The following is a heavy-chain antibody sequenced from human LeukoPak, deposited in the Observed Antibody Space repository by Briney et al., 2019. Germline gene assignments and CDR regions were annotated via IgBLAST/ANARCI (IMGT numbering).Heavy chain of an antibody. V-gene: IGHV1-69*13. J-gene: IGHJ5*02. CDR1: GGTFSSYA. CDR3: ARGGLVFGEKRPEGWFDP. D-gene: IGHD3-10*01. Sequence: SVKVSCKASGGTFSSYAISWVRQAPGQGLEWMGGIIPIFGTANYAQKFQGRVTITADESTSTAYMELSSLRSEDTAVYYCARGGLVFGEKRPEGWFDPWGQGTLVTVSS. CDR2: IIPIFGTA.